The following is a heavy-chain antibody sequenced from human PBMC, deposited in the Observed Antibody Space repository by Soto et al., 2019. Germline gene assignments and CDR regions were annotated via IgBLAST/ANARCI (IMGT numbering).Heavy chain of an antibody. D-gene: IGHD3-10*01. CDR1: GGSISSYY. CDR2: IYYSGST. CDR3: ARDWGAMVRGVPIYYYGMDV. V-gene: IGHV4-59*01. J-gene: IGHJ6*02. Sequence: SETLSLTCTVSGGSISSYYWSWIRQPPGKGLEWIAYIYYSGSTNYNPSLKSRVTISVDTSKNQFSLKLSSVTAADTAVYYCARDWGAMVRGVPIYYYGMDVWGQGTTVTVSS.